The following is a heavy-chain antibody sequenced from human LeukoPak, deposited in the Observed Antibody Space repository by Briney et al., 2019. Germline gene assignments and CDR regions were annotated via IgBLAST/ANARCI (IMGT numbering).Heavy chain of an antibody. V-gene: IGHV3-9*03. CDR2: ISWNSGSI. CDR3: AKDAGIAAGWGAFDI. J-gene: IGHJ3*02. CDR1: GFTFDDYA. Sequence: GRSLRLSCAASGFTFDDYAMHWVRQAPGKGLEWVSGISWNSGSIGYADPVKGRFTISRDNAKNSLYLQMNSLRAEDMALYYCAKDAGIAAGWGAFDIWGQGTMVTVSS. D-gene: IGHD6-13*01.